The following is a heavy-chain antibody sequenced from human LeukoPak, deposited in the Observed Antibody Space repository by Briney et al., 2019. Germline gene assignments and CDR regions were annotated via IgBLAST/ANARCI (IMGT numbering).Heavy chain of an antibody. Sequence: ASVTVSCKASGYTFTGYYMHWVRQAPGQGLEWMGWINPNSGGTNYAQKFQGRVTMTRDTSISTAYMELSRLRSDDTAVYYCARAVGRWLQFGYWGQGTLVTVSS. CDR3: ARAVGRWLQFGY. CDR1: GYTFTGYY. V-gene: IGHV1-2*02. D-gene: IGHD5-24*01. CDR2: INPNSGGT. J-gene: IGHJ4*02.